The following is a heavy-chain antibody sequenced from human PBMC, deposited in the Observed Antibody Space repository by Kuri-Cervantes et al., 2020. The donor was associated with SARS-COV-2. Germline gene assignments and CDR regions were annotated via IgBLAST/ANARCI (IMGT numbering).Heavy chain of an antibody. CDR3: ARATHGGGYSFLYY. V-gene: IGHV4-4*02. Sequence: GSLRLSCAVSGGSISSSNWWSWVRQPPGKGLEWIGEIYHSGSTNYNPSLKSRVTISVDKSKNQFSLKLSSVTAADTAVYYCARATHGGGYSFLYYWGQGTLVTVSS. CDR2: IYHSGST. J-gene: IGHJ4*02. D-gene: IGHD1-26*01. CDR1: GGSISSSNW.